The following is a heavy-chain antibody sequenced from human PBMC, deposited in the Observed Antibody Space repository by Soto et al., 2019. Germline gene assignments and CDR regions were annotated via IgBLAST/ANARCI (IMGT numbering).Heavy chain of an antibody. V-gene: IGHV1-18*01. CDR2: ISAYNGNT. CDR3: ARHYYDSSGYYYADY. J-gene: IGHJ4*02. CDR1: GYTFPSYG. D-gene: IGHD3-22*01. Sequence: ASVKVSCKASGYTFPSYGISWVRQAPGQGLEWMGWISAYNGNTNYAQKLQGRVTMTTDTSTSTAYMELRSLRAEDTAVYYCARHYYDSSGYYYADYWGQGTLVTVSS.